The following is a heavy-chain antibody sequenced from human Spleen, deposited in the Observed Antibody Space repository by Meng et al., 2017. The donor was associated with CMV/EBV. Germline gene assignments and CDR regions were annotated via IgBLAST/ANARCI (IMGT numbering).Heavy chain of an antibody. V-gene: IGHV3-30-3*01. CDR2: ISYDGSKE. CDR1: GFTFRDFT. Sequence: GESLKISCAASGFTFRDFTMHWVRQAPGKGLEWVAVISYDGSKEYYADSVKGQFTISRDNSRNTLYLQVNSLRPEDTAVYYCAASYNWNDGALDYWGQGTLVTVSS. J-gene: IGHJ4*02. D-gene: IGHD1-20*01. CDR3: AASYNWNDGALDY.